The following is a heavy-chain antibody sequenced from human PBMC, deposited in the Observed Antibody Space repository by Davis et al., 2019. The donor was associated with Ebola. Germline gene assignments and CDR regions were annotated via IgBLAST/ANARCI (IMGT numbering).Heavy chain of an antibody. CDR1: GYTFSRYA. Sequence: AASVKVSCKASGYTFSRYAMNWVRQAPGQGLEWMGWINTNTGNPTYAQGFTGRFVFSLDTSVTTAYLQISSLKAEDSAVYYCARGSAAGPLSPDYWGQGTLVTVSS. V-gene: IGHV7-4-1*02. CDR3: ARGSAAGPLSPDY. J-gene: IGHJ4*02. CDR2: INTNTGNP. D-gene: IGHD6-19*01.